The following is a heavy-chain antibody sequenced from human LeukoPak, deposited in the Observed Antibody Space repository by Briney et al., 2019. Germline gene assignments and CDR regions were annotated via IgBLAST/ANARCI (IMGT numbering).Heavy chain of an antibody. V-gene: IGHV3-23*01. CDR1: GFSFSSYA. CDR2: ISGSGGNT. J-gene: IGHJ4*02. D-gene: IGHD3-22*01. Sequence: GGSLRLSCAASGFSFSSYAMTWVRQAPGKGLEWVSAISGSGGNTYYADSVKGRFTISRDKSKNTLYLQMNSLRVEDTAVYYCAKGSGYYYDSSGYYYWGQGTLVTASS. CDR3: AKGSGYYYDSSGYYY.